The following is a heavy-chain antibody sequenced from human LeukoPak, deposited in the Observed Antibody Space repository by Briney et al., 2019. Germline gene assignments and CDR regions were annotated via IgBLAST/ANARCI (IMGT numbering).Heavy chain of an antibody. CDR1: GGSFCGYY. CDR2: INHSGSA. V-gene: IGHV4-34*01. D-gene: IGHD3-10*01. Sequence: SETLSLTCAVYGGSFCGYYWSWIRQPPGKGLEWIGEINHSGSANYNPSPKSRVTISVDTSKNQFSLKLSSVTAADTAVYYCARNHYYGSGSHHDYWGQGTLVTVSS. CDR3: ARNHYYGSGSHHDY. J-gene: IGHJ4*02.